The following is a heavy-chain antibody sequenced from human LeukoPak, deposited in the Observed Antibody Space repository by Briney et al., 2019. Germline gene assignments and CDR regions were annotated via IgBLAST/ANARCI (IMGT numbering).Heavy chain of an antibody. Sequence: GGSLRLSCAASGFTFSNSWMSWVRQAPGKGLEWVGRIKSKTDGGTTDYAAPVKGRFTISRDDSKNTLYLQMNSLKTEDTAVYYCTTDLRYYYGMDVWGQGTTVTVSS. CDR3: TTDLRYYYGMDV. D-gene: IGHD3-10*01. V-gene: IGHV3-15*01. CDR2: IKSKTDGGTT. CDR1: GFTFSNSW. J-gene: IGHJ6*02.